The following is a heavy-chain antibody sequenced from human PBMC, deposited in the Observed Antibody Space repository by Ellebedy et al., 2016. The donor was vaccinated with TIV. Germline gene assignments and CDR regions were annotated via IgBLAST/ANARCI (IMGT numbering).Heavy chain of an antibody. CDR1: GGSISSGGYS. Sequence: MPSETLSLTCAVSGGSISSGGYSWSWIRQPPGKGLEWIGYIYHSGSTYYNPSLKSRVTISVDRSKNQFSLKLSSVTAADTAVYYCARADVYYFDYWGQGTLVTVSS. CDR3: ARADVYYFDY. CDR2: IYHSGST. V-gene: IGHV4-30-2*01. J-gene: IGHJ4*02.